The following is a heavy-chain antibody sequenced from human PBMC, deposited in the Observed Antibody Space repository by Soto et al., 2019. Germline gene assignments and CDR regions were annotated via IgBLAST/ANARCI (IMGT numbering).Heavy chain of an antibody. CDR2: INPSGGST. V-gene: IGHV1-46*01. J-gene: IGHJ5*02. CDR1: GYTFTSYY. Sequence: GASVKVSCKASGYTFTSYYMHWVRQAPGQGLEWMGIINPSGGSTSYAQKFQGRVTMTRDTSTSTVYMELSSLRSEDTAVYYCARDRCSGGSCYLWFDPWGQGTLVTVSS. CDR3: ARDRCSGGSCYLWFDP. D-gene: IGHD2-15*01.